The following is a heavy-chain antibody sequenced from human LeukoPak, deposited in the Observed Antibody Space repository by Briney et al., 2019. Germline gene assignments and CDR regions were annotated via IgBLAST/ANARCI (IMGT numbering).Heavy chain of an antibody. J-gene: IGHJ4*02. CDR1: GGSISTYY. D-gene: IGHD6-19*01. CDR3: VRHEGGWGTLGY. CDR2: ICTSGST. Sequence: SETLSFTCTVSGGSISTYYWSWIRLPAGKGLGWIGRICTSGSTNYNPSLKSSVTMSVDTSKNQLSLTMSSVTAADTAVYYCVRHEGGWGTLGYWGQGTLVTVSS. V-gene: IGHV4-4*07.